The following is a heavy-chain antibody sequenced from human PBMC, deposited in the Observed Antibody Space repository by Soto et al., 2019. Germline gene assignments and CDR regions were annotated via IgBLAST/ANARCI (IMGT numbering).Heavy chain of an antibody. D-gene: IGHD6-6*01. CDR3: ARGGVAARQNWFDP. Sequence: PGGSLRLSCAASGFTFSSYSMNWVRQAPGKGLEWVSSISSSSSYIYYADSVKGRFTISRDNAKNSLYLQMNSLRAEDTAVYYCARGGVAARQNWFDPWGQGTLVTVSS. J-gene: IGHJ5*02. V-gene: IGHV3-21*01. CDR1: GFTFSSYS. CDR2: ISSSSSYI.